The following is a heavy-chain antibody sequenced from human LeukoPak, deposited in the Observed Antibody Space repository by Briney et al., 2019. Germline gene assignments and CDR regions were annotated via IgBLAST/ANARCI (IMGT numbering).Heavy chain of an antibody. V-gene: IGHV4-34*01. CDR3: ARGIAARVLFYYYYYMDV. CDR2: INHSGST. Sequence: AETLSLTCAVYGGSFSGYYWSWIGQPPGKGLEWIGEINHSGSTNYNPSLKSRVTISVDTSKNQFSLKLSSVTAADTAVYYCARGIAARVLFYYYYYMDVWGKGTTVTVSS. CDR1: GGSFSGYY. J-gene: IGHJ6*03. D-gene: IGHD6-13*01.